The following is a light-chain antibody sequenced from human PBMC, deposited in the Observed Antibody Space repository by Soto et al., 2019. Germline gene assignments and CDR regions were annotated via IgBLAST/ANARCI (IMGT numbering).Light chain of an antibody. J-gene: IGLJ2*01. CDR3: ASWDDNLSEGI. CDR1: GSSIGSNT. Sequence: QSVMVQPPSASGTPGQTVTISCSGTGSSIGSNTVNWYQQLPGMAPTLLIYSNEQRPSGVSDRFSGSKSGTSASLAISGLHSEDEADYYCASWDDNLSEGIFGGGTKLTVL. CDR2: SNE. V-gene: IGLV1-44*01.